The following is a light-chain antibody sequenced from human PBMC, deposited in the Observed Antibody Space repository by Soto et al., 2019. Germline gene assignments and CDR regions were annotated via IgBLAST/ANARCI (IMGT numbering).Light chain of an antibody. V-gene: IGLV3-21*02. CDR1: NIGSKS. Sequence: SSELTQPPSVSVAPGQTARITCGGTNIGSKSVHWYQQKPGQAPVLVVYDDSDRPSGIPERFSGSNSGNTATLTISRVEAGDEADYYCQVWDSSSDHSLYVFGTGTKLTVL. CDR2: DDS. CDR3: QVWDSSSDHSLYV. J-gene: IGLJ1*01.